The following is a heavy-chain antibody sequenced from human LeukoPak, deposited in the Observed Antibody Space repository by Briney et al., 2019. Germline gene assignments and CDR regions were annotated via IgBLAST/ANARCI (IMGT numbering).Heavy chain of an antibody. CDR2: IYSGGST. J-gene: IGHJ3*02. D-gene: IGHD2-21*02. CDR1: GLTVSSNY. CDR3: ASQAYCGGDCVDAFDI. Sequence: GGSLRLSCAASGLTVSSNYMSWVRQAPGKGLEWVSVIYSGGSTYYADSVKGRFTISRDNSKNTLYLQMNSLRAEDTAVYYCASQAYCGGDCVDAFDIWGQGTMVTVSS. V-gene: IGHV3-66*04.